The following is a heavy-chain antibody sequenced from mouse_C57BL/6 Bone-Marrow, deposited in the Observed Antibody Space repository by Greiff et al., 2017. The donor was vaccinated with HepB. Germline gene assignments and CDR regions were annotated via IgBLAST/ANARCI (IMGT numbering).Heavy chain of an antibody. CDR3: ARSYYDYGFAY. Sequence: ESGAELVRPGASVKLSCKASGYTFTDYYINWVKQRPGQGLEWIARIYPGSGNTYYNEKFKGKATLTAEKSSSTAYMQLSSLTSEDSAVYFCARSYYDYGFAYWGQGTLVTVSA. CDR2: IYPGSGNT. D-gene: IGHD2-4*01. J-gene: IGHJ3*01. CDR1: GYTFTDYY. V-gene: IGHV1-76*01.